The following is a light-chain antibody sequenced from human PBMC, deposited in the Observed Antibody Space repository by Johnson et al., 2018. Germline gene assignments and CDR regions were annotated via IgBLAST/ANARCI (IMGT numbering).Light chain of an antibody. J-gene: IGLJ1*01. CDR1: SSNIGNNY. V-gene: IGLV1-51*02. CDR3: GTWDSSLSAGNV. CDR2: ENN. Sequence: QSVLTQPPSVSAAPGQKVTISCSGSSSNIGNNYVSWYQQLPGTAPTLLIYENNKRPSGIPDRFSGSKSGPSATLAITGLQPGDEADYYCGTWDSSLSAGNVFGTGTKVTVL.